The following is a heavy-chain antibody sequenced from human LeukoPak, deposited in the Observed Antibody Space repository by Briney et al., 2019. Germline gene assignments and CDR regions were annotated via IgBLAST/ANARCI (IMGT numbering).Heavy chain of an antibody. CDR3: AYCGSDCYSDIWFDP. CDR2: IIPIFGTA. V-gene: IGHV1-69*01. Sequence: GSSVKVSCKASGGTFSSYAISWVRQAPGQGLEWMGGIIPIFGTANYAQKFQGRVTITADESTSTAYMELSSLRSEDTAVYYCAYCGSDCYSDIWFDPWGQGTLVTVSS. D-gene: IGHD2-21*02. CDR1: GGTFSSYA. J-gene: IGHJ5*02.